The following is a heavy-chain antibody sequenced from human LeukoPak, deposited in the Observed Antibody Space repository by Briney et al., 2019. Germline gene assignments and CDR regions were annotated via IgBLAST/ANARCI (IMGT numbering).Heavy chain of an antibody. Sequence: PGGSLTLSCAASGFSFSSYAMSWVRQAPGKGLEWVSAISGSGGSKHYPDSVKGRFTISRNNSKNSLYLQMNILRAGDAAVYHCAKEIIVGVVFAFDYRGQGTLVTVTS. J-gene: IGHJ4*02. CDR2: ISGSGGSK. CDR3: AKEIIVGVVFAFDY. D-gene: IGHD3-16*01. V-gene: IGHV3-23*01. CDR1: GFSFSSYA.